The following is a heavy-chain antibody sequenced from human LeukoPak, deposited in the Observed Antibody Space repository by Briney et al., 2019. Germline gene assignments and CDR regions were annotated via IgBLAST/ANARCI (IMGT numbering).Heavy chain of an antibody. Sequence: ASVKVSCKASGYTFTGYYMHWVRQAPGQGLEWMGRINPNSGGANYAQKFQGRVTMTRDTSISTAYMEPSRLRSDDTAVYYCARSITRGPFDYWGQGTLVTVSS. CDR1: GYTFTGYY. CDR3: ARSITRGPFDY. CDR2: INPNSGGA. D-gene: IGHD3-10*01. J-gene: IGHJ4*02. V-gene: IGHV1-2*06.